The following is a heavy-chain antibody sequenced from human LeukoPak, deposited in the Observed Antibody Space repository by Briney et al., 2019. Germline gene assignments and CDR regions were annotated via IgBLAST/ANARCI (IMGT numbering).Heavy chain of an antibody. J-gene: IGHJ4*02. CDR1: GYTFTSYD. V-gene: IGHV1-8*01. D-gene: IGHD3-10*01. CDR2: MNPNSGNT. CDR3: ARVAMVRGVRIGY. Sequence: ASVKVSCKASGYTFTSYDINTVRQGTGQGVEWMVWMNPNSGNTGYAQKFQGRVTMTRNTSISTAYMELSSLRSEDTAVYYCARVAMVRGVRIGYWGQGTLVTVSS.